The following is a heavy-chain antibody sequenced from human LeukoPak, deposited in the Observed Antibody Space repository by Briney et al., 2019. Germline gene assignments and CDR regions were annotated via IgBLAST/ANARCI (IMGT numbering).Heavy chain of an antibody. Sequence: PSETLSLTCTVSGGSISSTSYYWAWIRQPPGKGLEWIGSIYYSRSTYYNPSLKSRVTISVDTSKNQFSLNLSSVTAADTAVFYCARHVDPSIAVAGREHWGQGTLVTVSS. J-gene: IGHJ1*01. CDR2: IYYSRST. D-gene: IGHD6-19*01. CDR3: ARHVDPSIAVAGREH. CDR1: GGSISSTSYY. V-gene: IGHV4-39*01.